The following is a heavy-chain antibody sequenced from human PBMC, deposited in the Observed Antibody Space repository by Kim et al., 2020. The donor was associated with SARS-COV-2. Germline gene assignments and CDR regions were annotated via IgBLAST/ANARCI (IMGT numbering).Heavy chain of an antibody. J-gene: IGHJ6*02. CDR3: VKGGYFDWSQHYYYGMDV. D-gene: IGHD3-9*01. CDR1: GFTFSSYA. CDR2: ISSNGGST. V-gene: IGHV3-64D*06. Sequence: GGSLRLSCSASGFTFSSYAMHWVRQAPGKGLEYVSAISSNGGSTYYADSVKGRFTISRDNSKNTLYLQMSSLRAEDTAVYYCVKGGYFDWSQHYYYGMDVWGQGTTVTVSS.